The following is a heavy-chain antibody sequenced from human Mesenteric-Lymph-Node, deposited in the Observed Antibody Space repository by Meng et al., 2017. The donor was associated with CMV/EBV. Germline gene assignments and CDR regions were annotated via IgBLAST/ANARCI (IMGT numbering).Heavy chain of an antibody. CDR1: GFTFSSYA. CDR3: AKDRRGPDYYDFWSGYGMDV. CDR2: ISGSGGST. D-gene: IGHD3-3*01. Sequence: GESLKISCAASGFTFSSYAMSWVRQAPGKGLEWVSAISGSGGSTYYADSVKGRFTISRDNSKNTLYLQMNSLRAEDTAVYYCAKDRRGPDYYDFWSGYGMDVWGQGTTVTVS. V-gene: IGHV3-23*01. J-gene: IGHJ6*02.